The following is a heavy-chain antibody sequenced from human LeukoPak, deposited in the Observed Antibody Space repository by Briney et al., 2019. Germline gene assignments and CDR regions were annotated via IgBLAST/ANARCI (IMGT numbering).Heavy chain of an antibody. D-gene: IGHD1-26*01. V-gene: IGHV4-30-4*01. J-gene: IGHJ6*02. CDR2: IYYSGST. CDR3: AREWELQNYGMDV. Sequence: SETLSLTRTVSGGSISSGDYYWSWIRQPPGKGLEWIGYIYYSGSTYYNPSLKSRVTISVDTSKNQFSLKLSSVTAADTAVYYCAREWELQNYGMDVWGQGTTVTVSS. CDR1: GGSISSGDYY.